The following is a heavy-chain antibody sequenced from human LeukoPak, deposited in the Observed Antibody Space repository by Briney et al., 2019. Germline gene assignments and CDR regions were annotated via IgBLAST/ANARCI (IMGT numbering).Heavy chain of an antibody. J-gene: IGHJ6*03. CDR3: ARDYIAARPGKWPDYYYMDV. D-gene: IGHD6-6*01. CDR2: IYYSGST. Sequence: SETLSLTCTVSGGSISSYYWSWIRQPPGKGLEWIGYIYYSGSTNYNPSLKSRVTISVDTSKNQFSLKLSSVTAADTAAYYCARDYIAARPGKWPDYYYMDVWGKGTTVTVSS. CDR1: GGSISSYY. V-gene: IGHV4-59*01.